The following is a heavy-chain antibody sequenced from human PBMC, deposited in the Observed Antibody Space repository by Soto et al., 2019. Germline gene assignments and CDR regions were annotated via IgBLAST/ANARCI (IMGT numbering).Heavy chain of an antibody. CDR2: ISSTTNYI. CDR3: ARESEDLTSNFDY. Sequence: AVPLRLSCAASGFIFTRYSMNWVRQAPGKGLEWVSSISSTTNYIYYGDSMKGRFTISRDNAKNSLYLEMNSLRAEDTAVYYCARESEDLTSNFDYWGQGTLVTVSS. V-gene: IGHV3-21*06. J-gene: IGHJ4*02. CDR1: GFIFTRYS.